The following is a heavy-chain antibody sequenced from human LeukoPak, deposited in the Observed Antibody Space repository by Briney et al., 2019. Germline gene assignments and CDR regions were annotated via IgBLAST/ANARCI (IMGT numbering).Heavy chain of an antibody. CDR1: GFTFSSYG. V-gene: IGHV3-33*01. CDR3: ARGVGYYDSSGTIDY. CDR2: VWYDGSKK. J-gene: IGHJ4*02. Sequence: GALSLSCAASGFTFSSYGMHWVRQAPGKGLEWVAVVWYDGSKKYSADSVKGRITISRDDSKNTLYLQMNSLRAEDTAVYYCARGVGYYDSSGTIDYWGQGTLVTVSS. D-gene: IGHD3-22*01.